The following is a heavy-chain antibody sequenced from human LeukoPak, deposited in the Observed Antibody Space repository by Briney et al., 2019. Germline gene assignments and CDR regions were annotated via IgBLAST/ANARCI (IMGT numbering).Heavy chain of an antibody. CDR2: IKSKTDGGTT. J-gene: IGHJ4*02. D-gene: IGHD3-9*01. CDR3: TSLRYFDWLIDY. V-gene: IGHV3-15*01. Sequence: GGSLRLSCAGSGFTFINAWMSWVRQAPGKRLEWVGRIKSKTDGGTTDYAAPVKGRFTISRDDSKNTLYLQMNSLKTEDTAVYYCTSLRYFDWLIDYWGQGTLVTVSS. CDR1: GFTFINAW.